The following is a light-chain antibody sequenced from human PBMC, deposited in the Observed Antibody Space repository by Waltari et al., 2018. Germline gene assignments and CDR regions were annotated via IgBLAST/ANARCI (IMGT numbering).Light chain of an antibody. CDR1: QSIATR. J-gene: IGKJ2*01. V-gene: IGKV1-39*01. Sequence: DIQMTQSPSSLSASVGDRVTITCRASQSIATRLNWYQTKPGKAPKVLIYDASTLQSGVPSRFSGSASGTDFTLTISSLQPEDSASYFCQQSSRLPYTFGQGTKLEMK. CDR2: DAS. CDR3: QQSSRLPYT.